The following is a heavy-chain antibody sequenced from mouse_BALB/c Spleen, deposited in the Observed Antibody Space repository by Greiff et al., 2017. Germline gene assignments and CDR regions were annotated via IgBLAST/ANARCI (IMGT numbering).Heavy chain of an antibody. CDR2: ISSGGSYT. CDR1: GFTFSSYA. J-gene: IGHJ1*01. CDR3: ARQDLHGAITTDTGYFDD. D-gene: IGHD1-2*01. V-gene: IGHV5-9-3*01. Sequence: EVKLVESGGGLVKPGGSLKLSCAASGFTFSSYAMSWVRQTPEKRLEWVATISSGGSYTYYPDSVKGRFTIARDNTKNTLYLQMSSLRSEDTAMYYCARQDLHGAITTDTGYFDDWGEGTTVTVSS.